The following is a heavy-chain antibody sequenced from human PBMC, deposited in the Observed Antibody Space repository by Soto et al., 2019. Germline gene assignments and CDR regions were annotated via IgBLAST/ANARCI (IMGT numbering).Heavy chain of an antibody. Sequence: GGSLRLSCAASGFTFSTYWMHWVRQAPGKGLEWVANMKEDGSKKYYVDSVKGRFTISRDNAKNSLFLQMNSLRVEDTAVYYCERALAAVASFWGQGTRVTVSS. V-gene: IGHV3-7*01. D-gene: IGHD6-13*01. J-gene: IGHJ4*02. CDR1: GFTFSTYW. CDR3: ERALAAVASF. CDR2: MKEDGSKK.